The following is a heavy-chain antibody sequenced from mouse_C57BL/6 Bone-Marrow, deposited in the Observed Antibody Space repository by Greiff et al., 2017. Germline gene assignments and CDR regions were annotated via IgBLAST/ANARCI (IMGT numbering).Heavy chain of an antibody. CDR2: ISDGGSYT. CDR1: GFTFSSYA. CDR3: ARDRGQLRLNYFDY. V-gene: IGHV5-4*01. J-gene: IGHJ2*01. Sequence: EVKVVESGGGLVKPGGSLKLSCAASGFTFSSYAMSWVRQTPEKRLEWVATISDGGSYTYYPDNVKGRFTISRDNAKNNLYLQMIHLKSEDTAMYYWARDRGQLRLNYFDYWGQGTTLTVSS. D-gene: IGHD3-2*02.